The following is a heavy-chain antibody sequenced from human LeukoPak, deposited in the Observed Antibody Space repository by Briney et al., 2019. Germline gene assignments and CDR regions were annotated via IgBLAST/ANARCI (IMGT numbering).Heavy chain of an antibody. D-gene: IGHD2/OR15-2a*01. CDR1: GFTFSSYA. Sequence: PGRSLRLSCAASGFTFSSYAMHWVRQAPGKGLEWVAVISYDGSNKYYADSVKGRFTISRDNSKNTLYLQMNSLRAEDTAVYYCAKELPDSFLLFTPQNILLWGQGTLVTVSS. CDR3: AKELPDSFLLFTPQNILL. V-gene: IGHV3-30-3*01. J-gene: IGHJ4*02. CDR2: ISYDGSNK.